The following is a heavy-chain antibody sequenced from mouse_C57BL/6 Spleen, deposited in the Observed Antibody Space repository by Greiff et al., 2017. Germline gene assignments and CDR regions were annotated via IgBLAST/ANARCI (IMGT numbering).Heavy chain of an antibody. Sequence: QVQLQQPGAELVKPGASVKLSCKASGYTFTSYWMQWVQQRPGQGLEWIGEIVPSDSYTNYNQTFKGKATLTVDTSSSTAYMQLSSLTSEDSAVYYCASRFITTVVATGDYWGQGTTLTVSS. CDR1: GYTFTSYW. CDR2: IVPSDSYT. J-gene: IGHJ2*01. V-gene: IGHV1-50*01. D-gene: IGHD1-1*01. CDR3: ASRFITTVVATGDY.